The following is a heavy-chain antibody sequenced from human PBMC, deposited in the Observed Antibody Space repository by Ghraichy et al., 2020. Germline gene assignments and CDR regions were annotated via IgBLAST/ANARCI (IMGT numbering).Heavy chain of an antibody. V-gene: IGHV4-59*08. J-gene: IGHJ6*02. CDR3: ARRGRGYSLYYYGLDV. Sequence: ETLSLTCTVSGGSIRSYYWSWIRQPPGKGLEWIGYIHYTGNTNYTPSLKSRATISVDTSKNQFSLRLTSVTAADTAVYYCARRGRGYSLYYYGLDVWGLGTTVTVSS. D-gene: IGHD5-18*01. CDR1: GGSIRSYY. CDR2: IHYTGNT.